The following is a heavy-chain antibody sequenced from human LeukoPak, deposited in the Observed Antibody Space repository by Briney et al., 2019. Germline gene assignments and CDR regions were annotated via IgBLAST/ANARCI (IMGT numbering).Heavy chain of an antibody. CDR3: ARAARGNMVLYYYYYYGMDV. Sequence: GGSLRLSCAASGFTFSSYWMHWVRQAPGKGLVWVSHINGDGTTTNYADSVKGRFTISRDNAKNSLYLQMNSLRAEDTAVYYCARAARGNMVLYYYYYYGMDVWGQGTTVTVSS. J-gene: IGHJ6*02. D-gene: IGHD4/OR15-4a*01. V-gene: IGHV3-74*01. CDR1: GFTFSSYW. CDR2: INGDGTTT.